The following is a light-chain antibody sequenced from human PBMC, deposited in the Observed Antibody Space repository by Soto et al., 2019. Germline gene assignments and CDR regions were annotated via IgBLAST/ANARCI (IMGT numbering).Light chain of an antibody. CDR1: QSVSSY. CDR2: DAS. V-gene: IGKV3-11*01. CDR3: QQRSNWWG. Sequence: EIVLTQSPATLSLSPGERATLSCRPSQSVSSYLAWYQQKPGQAPRLLIYDASNRATGIPARFSGSGSGTDFTLTISSLEPEDFAVYCCQQRSNWWGFGQGTKVDIK. J-gene: IGKJ1*01.